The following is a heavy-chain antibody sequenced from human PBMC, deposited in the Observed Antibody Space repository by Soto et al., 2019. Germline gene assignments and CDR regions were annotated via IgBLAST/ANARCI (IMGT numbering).Heavy chain of an antibody. V-gene: IGHV4-30-4*01. CDR3: ARDRGYYYDSSGTIRGMDV. J-gene: IGHJ6*02. Sequence: SETLSLTCTVSGGSISSGDYYWSWIRQPPGKGLEWIGYIYYSGSTYYNPSLKSRVTISVDTSKNQFSLKLSSVTAADTAVYYCARDRGYYYDSSGTIRGMDVWGQGTTVTVT. D-gene: IGHD3-22*01. CDR2: IYYSGST. CDR1: GGSISSGDYY.